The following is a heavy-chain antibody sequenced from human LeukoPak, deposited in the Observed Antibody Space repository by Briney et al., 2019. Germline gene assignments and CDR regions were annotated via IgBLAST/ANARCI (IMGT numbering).Heavy chain of an antibody. J-gene: IGHJ3*02. D-gene: IGHD3-3*01. CDR3: ARWGGHDAFDI. Sequence: ASVKVSCKVSGYTFIGYYMEWVRQAPGQGLEWMGWINPNSGGTKYAQKFQGRVTMTRDTSISTAYMELSRLRSDDTAVYYCARWGGHDAFDIWGQGTMVTVSS. CDR2: INPNSGGT. V-gene: IGHV1-2*02. CDR1: GYTFIGYY.